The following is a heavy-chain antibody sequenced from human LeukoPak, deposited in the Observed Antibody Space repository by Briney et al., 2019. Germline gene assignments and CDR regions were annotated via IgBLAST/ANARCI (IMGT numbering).Heavy chain of an antibody. Sequence: SETLSLTCTVSGGSISVSSYFWGWIRQPPGKGLEWIGSIYYSGTTYYNPSLNSRVTISVDTSKNQFSLKLSSVTAADTAVYYCARRGYYDSTGPFDYWGQGTLVTVSS. V-gene: IGHV4-39*07. D-gene: IGHD3-22*01. J-gene: IGHJ4*02. CDR1: GGSISVSSYF. CDR3: ARRGYYDSTGPFDY. CDR2: IYYSGTT.